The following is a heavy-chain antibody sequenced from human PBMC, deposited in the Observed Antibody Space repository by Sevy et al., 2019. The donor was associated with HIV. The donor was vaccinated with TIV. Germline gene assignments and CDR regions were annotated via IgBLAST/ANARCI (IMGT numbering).Heavy chain of an antibody. J-gene: IGHJ5*02. CDR2: INSDGSST. CDR3: ARETHCTGGVCYTNWFDP. V-gene: IGHV3-74*01. D-gene: IGHD2-8*02. Sequence: GGSLRLSCAASGFTFSSYWMHWVRQAPGKGLVWVSRINSDGSSTSYADSVKGRFTISRDNAKNTLYLQMNSLRAEDTAVYYCARETHCTGGVCYTNWFDPWGQGTLVIVSS. CDR1: GFTFSSYW.